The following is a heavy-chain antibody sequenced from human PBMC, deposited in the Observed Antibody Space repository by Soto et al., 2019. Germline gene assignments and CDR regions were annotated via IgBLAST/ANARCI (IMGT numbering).Heavy chain of an antibody. Sequence: QITLKESGPALVKPTQTLTLTCTFSGFSLSASGVGVGWIRQPPGKALELLALIYWNDDKRDSPSLKSGLSTTRDTYRNQGVLTMTNLAPAYTATYYCAHNTVYGISVACYPADLDVWAQGTVVTVFS. D-gene: IGHD2-8*01. J-gene: IGHJ3*01. V-gene: IGHV2-5*01. CDR2: IYWNDDK. CDR3: AHNTVYGISVACYPADLDV. CDR1: GFSLSASGVG.